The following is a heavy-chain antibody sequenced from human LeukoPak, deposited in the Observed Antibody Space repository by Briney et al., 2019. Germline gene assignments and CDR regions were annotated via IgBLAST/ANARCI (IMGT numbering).Heavy chain of an antibody. CDR2: IRYDGSNK. V-gene: IGHV3-30*02. J-gene: IGHJ4*02. D-gene: IGHD6-19*01. CDR1: GFTFSSYG. CDR3: AKLGSAVAGSEGY. Sequence: GGSLKLSCAASGFTFSSYGMHWVRQAPGKGLEWVAFIRYDGSNKYYADSVKGRFTISKDNSKNTLYLQMNSLRAEDTAVYYCAKLGSAVAGSEGYWGQGTLVTVSS.